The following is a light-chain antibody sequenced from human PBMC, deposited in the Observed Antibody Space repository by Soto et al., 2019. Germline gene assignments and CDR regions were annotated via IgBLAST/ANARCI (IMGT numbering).Light chain of an antibody. Sequence: EIVLTQSPGTLSLSPGERATLSCRASQSVSSSYLAWYQQKPGQAPRLLIYGASSRATGIPDRFSGSGSGTDFTLTISRLEPEDFAVYYCQQYNNWPPQYTFGQGTKLEIK. CDR2: GAS. CDR1: QSVSSSY. CDR3: QQYNNWPPQYT. V-gene: IGKV3-20*01. J-gene: IGKJ2*01.